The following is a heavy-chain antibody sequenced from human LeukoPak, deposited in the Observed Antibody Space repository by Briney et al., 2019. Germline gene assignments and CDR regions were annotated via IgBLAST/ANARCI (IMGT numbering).Heavy chain of an antibody. V-gene: IGHV3-21*01. J-gene: IGHJ5*02. Sequence: PGGSLRLSCAASGFTFSSYSVNWVRQAPGKGLEWVSSISSSSSYIYYADSVKGRFTISRDNAKNSLYLQMNSLRAEDTAVYYCARDPSIAAHNWFDPWGQGTLVTVSS. D-gene: IGHD6-6*01. CDR2: ISSSSSYI. CDR3: ARDPSIAAHNWFDP. CDR1: GFTFSSYS.